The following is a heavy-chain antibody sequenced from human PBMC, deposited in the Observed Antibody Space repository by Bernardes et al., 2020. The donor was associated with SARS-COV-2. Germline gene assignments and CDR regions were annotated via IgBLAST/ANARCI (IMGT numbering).Heavy chain of an antibody. Sequence: GGSLRLSCAASGFTFSSYDMHWVRQATGKGLEWVSAIGTAGDTYYPGSVKGRFTISRENAKNSLYLQMNSLRAGDTAVYYCARVDTATDYYGMDVWGQGTTVTVSS. V-gene: IGHV3-13*04. CDR1: GFTFSSYD. CDR3: ARVDTATDYYGMDV. D-gene: IGHD5-18*01. J-gene: IGHJ6*02. CDR2: IGTAGDT.